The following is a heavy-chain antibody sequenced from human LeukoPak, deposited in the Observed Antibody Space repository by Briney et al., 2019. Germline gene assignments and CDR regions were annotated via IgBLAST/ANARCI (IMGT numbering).Heavy chain of an antibody. V-gene: IGHV3-21*01. Sequence: GGSLRLSCAASGLTFSSYSMNWVRQAPGKGLEWVSSISSSSSYIYYADSVKGRFTISRDNAKNSLYLQMNSLRAEDTAVYYCARWRLSGSSKFYYYYMDVWGKGTTVTVSS. D-gene: IGHD1-26*01. CDR2: ISSSSSYI. CDR3: ARWRLSGSSKFYYYYMDV. CDR1: GLTFSSYS. J-gene: IGHJ6*03.